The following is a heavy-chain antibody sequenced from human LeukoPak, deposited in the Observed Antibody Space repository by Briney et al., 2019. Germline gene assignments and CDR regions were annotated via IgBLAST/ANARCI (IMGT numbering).Heavy chain of an antibody. Sequence: PGGSLRLSCAASGFTVSSNYMSWVRQAPGKGLEWVSVIYSGGSTYYADSVKGRFTISRDNSKNTLYLQMNSLRAEDTAVYYCARDLYDEGFDYWGQGALVTVSS. CDR2: IYSGGST. D-gene: IGHD5/OR15-5a*01. CDR1: GFTVSSNY. CDR3: ARDLYDEGFDY. J-gene: IGHJ4*02. V-gene: IGHV3-53*01.